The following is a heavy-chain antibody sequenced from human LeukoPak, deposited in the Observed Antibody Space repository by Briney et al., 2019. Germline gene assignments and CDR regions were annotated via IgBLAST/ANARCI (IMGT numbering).Heavy chain of an antibody. D-gene: IGHD3-3*01. CDR3: ARDSRLRFLEWLLDY. CDR1: GGTFSSYA. CDR2: IIPIFGTA. Sequence: GSSVKVSCKASGGTFSSYATSWVRQAPGQGLEWMGGIIPIFGTANYAQKFQGRVTITTDESTSTAYMELSSLRSEDTAVYYCARDSRLRFLEWLLDYWGQGTLVTVSS. V-gene: IGHV1-69*05. J-gene: IGHJ4*02.